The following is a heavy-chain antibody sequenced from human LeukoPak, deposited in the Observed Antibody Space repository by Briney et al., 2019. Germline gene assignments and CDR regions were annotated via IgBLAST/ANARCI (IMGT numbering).Heavy chain of an antibody. V-gene: IGHV1-69*13. J-gene: IGHJ6*03. D-gene: IGHD4-23*01. CDR1: GGTFSSYA. Sequence: SVKVSCKASGGTFSSYAISWVRQAPGQGLEWMGGIIPIFGTANYAQKFQGRVTITADESTSTAYMELSSLRSEGTAVYYCARDGKAYDYYYYYMDVWGKGTTVTVSS. CDR2: IIPIFGTA. CDR3: ARDGKAYDYYYYYMDV.